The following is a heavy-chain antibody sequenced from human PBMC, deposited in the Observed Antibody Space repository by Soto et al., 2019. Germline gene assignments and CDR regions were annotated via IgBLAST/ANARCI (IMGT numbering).Heavy chain of an antibody. J-gene: IGHJ5*02. V-gene: IGHV1-3*01. D-gene: IGHD6-6*01. CDR3: ARSRGSSWWFDP. Sequence: GASVKVSCKASGYTFTSYAMHWVRQAPGQRLERMGWINAGNGNTKYSQKFQGRVTITRDTSASTAYMELSSLRSEDTAVYYCARSRGSSWWFDPWGQGTLVTVSS. CDR2: INAGNGNT. CDR1: GYTFTSYA.